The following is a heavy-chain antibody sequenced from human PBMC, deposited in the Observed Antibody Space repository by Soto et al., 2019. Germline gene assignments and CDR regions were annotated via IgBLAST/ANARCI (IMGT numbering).Heavy chain of an antibody. V-gene: IGHV1-46*01. CDR3: ARNTIGSSWGVYYYYYMDV. CDR1: GYTFTSYY. CDR2: INPSGGST. Sequence: ASVKVSCKASGYTFTSYYMHWVRQAPGQGLEWMGIINPSGGSTSYAQKFQGRVTMTRDTSTSTVYMELSSLRSEDTAVYYCARNTIGSSWGVYYYYYMDVWGKGTTVTVSS. J-gene: IGHJ6*03. D-gene: IGHD6-13*01.